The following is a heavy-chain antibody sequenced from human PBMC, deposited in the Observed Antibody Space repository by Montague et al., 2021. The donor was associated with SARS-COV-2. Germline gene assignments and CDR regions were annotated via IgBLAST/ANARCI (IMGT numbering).Heavy chain of an antibody. J-gene: IGHJ3*02. D-gene: IGHD5-12*01. V-gene: IGHV4-59*01. CDR2: IYTSGST. Sequence: SETLSLTCTVSGGSISSYYWSWIRQPAGKGLEWIGYIYTSGSTNYNPSLKSRVTISLDTSKNQFSLKLNSVTAADTAVYYCARGGYGTDAFDIWGQGTMVTVSS. CDR1: GGSISSYY. CDR3: ARGGYGTDAFDI.